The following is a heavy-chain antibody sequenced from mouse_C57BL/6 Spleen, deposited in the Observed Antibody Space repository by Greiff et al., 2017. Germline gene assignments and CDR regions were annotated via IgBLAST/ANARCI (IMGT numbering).Heavy chain of an antibody. CDR1: GYTFTSYT. D-gene: IGHD3-2*02. Sequence: QVQLQQSGAELARPGASVKMSCKASGYTFTSYTMHWVQQRPGQGLEWIGYINPSSGYTKYNQKFKDKATLTADKSSSTAYMQLSSLTSEDSAVYYCARGSSGYVPFAYWGQGTLVTVSA. CDR2: INPSSGYT. CDR3: ARGSSGYVPFAY. V-gene: IGHV1-4*01. J-gene: IGHJ3*01.